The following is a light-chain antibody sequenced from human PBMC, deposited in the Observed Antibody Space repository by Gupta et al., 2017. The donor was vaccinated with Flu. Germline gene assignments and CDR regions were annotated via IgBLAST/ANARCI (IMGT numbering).Light chain of an antibody. V-gene: IGKV4-1*01. Sequence: LGGRATINCWTNQSRFFYSTSKNYFAWYHQKRGQPPKLLIYWASTREAVVPDRLNGSGSARDLTLTISSRLAEDVAVSYCQQYYYTLALTFGAGTKVKIK. CDR2: WAS. CDR1: QSRFFYSTSKNY. CDR3: QQYYYTLALT. J-gene: IGKJ4*01.